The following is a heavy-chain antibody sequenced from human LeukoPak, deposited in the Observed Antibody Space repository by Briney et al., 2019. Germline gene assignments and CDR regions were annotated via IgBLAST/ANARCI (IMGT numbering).Heavy chain of an antibody. J-gene: IGHJ4*02. CDR1: GFTFSSYG. CDR2: ISGSGGST. D-gene: IGHD3-22*01. Sequence: PGGTLRLSCAASGFTFSSYGMSWVRQAPGKGLEWVSAISGSGGSTYYADSVKGRFTISRDNSKNTLYLQMNSLRAEDTAVYYCAKGIRYDSSGYWIGHYYFDYWGQGTLVTVSS. V-gene: IGHV3-23*01. CDR3: AKGIRYDSSGYWIGHYYFDY.